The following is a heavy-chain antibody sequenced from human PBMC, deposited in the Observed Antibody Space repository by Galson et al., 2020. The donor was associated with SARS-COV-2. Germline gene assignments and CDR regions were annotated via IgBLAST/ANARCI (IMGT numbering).Heavy chain of an antibody. CDR1: GFTFSSYA. D-gene: IGHD5-12*01. J-gene: IGHJ4*02. CDR3: AKGPSPYSGYESIDY. CDR2: ISGSGGST. V-gene: IGHV3-23*01. Sequence: GGSLRLSCAASGFTFSSYAMSWVRQAPGKGLEWVSAISGSGGSTYYADSVKGRFTISRDNSKNTLYLQMNSLRAEDTAVYYCAKGPSPYSGYESIDYWGQGTLVTVSS.